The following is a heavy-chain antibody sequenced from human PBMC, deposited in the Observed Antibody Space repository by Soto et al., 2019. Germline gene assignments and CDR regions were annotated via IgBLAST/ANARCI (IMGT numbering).Heavy chain of an antibody. CDR2: SSAYNGNT. J-gene: IGHJ4*02. V-gene: IGHV1-18*01. CDR3: ARDDIAAAHRYFDY. CDR1: GYTFTNYG. D-gene: IGHD6-13*01. Sequence: QVQLVQSGAEVKQPGASVKVSCKASGYTFTNYGISWGRQAPGQGLEWMGWSSAYNGNTNYAQKYQGRVTMTTDTSTSTAYMELRSLRSDATAVFYCARDDIAAAHRYFDYWGEGTLVTVSS.